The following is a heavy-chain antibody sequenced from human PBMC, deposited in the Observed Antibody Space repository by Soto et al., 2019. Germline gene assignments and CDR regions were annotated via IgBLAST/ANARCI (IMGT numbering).Heavy chain of an antibody. Sequence: GGSLRLSCAASGFTFTSNSMNWVRQAPGKGLEWISYITSSSTTIYYADSVKGRFTISRDNAKNSVYLQLNSLRDEDKALYYCARGRVGTAYFDYWGQGALVTVSS. CDR3: ARGRVGTAYFDY. CDR2: ITSSSTTI. J-gene: IGHJ4*02. V-gene: IGHV3-48*02. CDR1: GFTFTSNS. D-gene: IGHD2-21*02.